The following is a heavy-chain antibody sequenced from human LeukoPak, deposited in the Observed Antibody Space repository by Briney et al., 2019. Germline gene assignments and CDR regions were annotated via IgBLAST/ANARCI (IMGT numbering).Heavy chain of an antibody. V-gene: IGHV3-72*01. CDR3: ARGAAGEDY. CDR2: TRKKANGYTT. CDR1: GFTFSDHH. D-gene: IGHD6-13*01. Sequence: GGSLRLSCAASGFTFSDHHMDWVRQAPGKGLEWVGRTRKKANGYTTDYAASVKGRFTISRDDSKNSLHLQMNSLKTEDTAVYYCARGAAGEDYWGQGTLVTVSS. J-gene: IGHJ4*02.